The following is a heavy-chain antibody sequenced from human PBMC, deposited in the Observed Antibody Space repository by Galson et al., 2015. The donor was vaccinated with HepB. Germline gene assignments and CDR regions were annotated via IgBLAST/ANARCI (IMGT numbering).Heavy chain of an antibody. CDR3: ANSWLRYLSSTSSDAFDI. D-gene: IGHD2-2*01. CDR2: ISYDGSNK. CDR1: GFTFSSYG. J-gene: IGHJ3*02. V-gene: IGHV3-30*18. Sequence: SLRLSCAASGFTFSSYGMHWVRQAPGKGLEWVAVISYDGSNKYYADSVKGRFTISRDNSKNTLYLQMNSLRAEDTAVYYCANSWLRYLSSTSSDAFDIWGQGTMVTVSS.